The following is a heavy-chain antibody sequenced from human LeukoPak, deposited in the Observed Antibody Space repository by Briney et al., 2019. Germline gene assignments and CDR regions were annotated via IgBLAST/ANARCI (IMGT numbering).Heavy chain of an antibody. J-gene: IGHJ3*02. D-gene: IGHD2-15*01. CDR2: INHSGST. V-gene: IGHV4-34*01. CDR1: GGSFSGYY. Sequence: SETLSLTCAVYGGSFSGYYWSWLRQPPGKGLEWIGEINHSGSTNYNPSLKSRVTISVDTSKNQFSLKLSSVTAADTAVYYCARDDVRCSGGSCYSDSAFDIWGQGTMVTVSS. CDR3: ARDDVRCSGGSCYSDSAFDI.